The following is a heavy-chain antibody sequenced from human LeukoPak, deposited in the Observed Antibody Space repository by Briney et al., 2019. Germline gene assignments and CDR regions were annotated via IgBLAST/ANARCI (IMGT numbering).Heavy chain of an antibody. J-gene: IGHJ4*02. Sequence: GGSLRLSCAASGLTFSSYGMHWVRQAPGKGLEWVAFIRYDGSNKYYADSVKGRFTISRDNSKNTLYLQMNSLRAEDTAVYYCARDPTYYLRYGYFDSWGQGTLVTVSS. CDR1: GLTFSSYG. CDR3: ARDPTYYLRYGYFDS. V-gene: IGHV3-30*02. CDR2: IRYDGSNK. D-gene: IGHD1-26*01.